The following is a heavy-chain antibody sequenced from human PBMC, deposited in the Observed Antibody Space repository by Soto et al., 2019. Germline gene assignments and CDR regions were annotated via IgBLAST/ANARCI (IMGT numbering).Heavy chain of an antibody. CDR2: ISGSGGST. CDR3: ARDNNWSYDS. J-gene: IGHJ4*02. V-gene: IGHV3-23*01. CDR1: GFTFSSYA. D-gene: IGHD1-1*01. Sequence: HPGGSLRLSFAASGFTFSSYAMSWVRQAPGKGLEWVSAISGSGGSTYYADSVKGRFTISRDNARNTLYLRMNSLRAEDTAVYYCARDNNWSYDSWGRGTLVTVSS.